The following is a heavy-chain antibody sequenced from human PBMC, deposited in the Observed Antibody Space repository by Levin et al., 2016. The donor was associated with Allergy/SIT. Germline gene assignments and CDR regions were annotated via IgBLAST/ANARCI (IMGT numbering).Heavy chain of an antibody. CDR1: GYTFTSYG. V-gene: IGHV5-51*01. J-gene: IGHJ4*02. CDR3: ARHRDGTYYFDY. CDR2: IFPDDSDT. Sequence: KVSCKASGYTFTSYGISWVRQMPGKGLEWMGTIFPDDSDTRYSPSFQGQVRISVDKSTSTAFLQWSSLKASDTAMYYCARHRDGTYYFDYWGQGSLVTVSS. D-gene: IGHD5-24*01.